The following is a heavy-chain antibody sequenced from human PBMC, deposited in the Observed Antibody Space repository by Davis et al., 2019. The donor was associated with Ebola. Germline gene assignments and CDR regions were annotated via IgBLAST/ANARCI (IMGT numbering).Heavy chain of an antibody. CDR3: ANDKYSSSSFDY. Sequence: GESLKISCAASGFTFSSYDMHWVRQAPGKGLEWVAVISYDGSNKYYADSVKGRFTISRDNSKNTLYLQMNSLRAEDTAVYYCANDKYSSSSFDYWGQGTLVTVSS. CDR1: GFTFSSYD. V-gene: IGHV3-30*18. J-gene: IGHJ4*02. D-gene: IGHD6-6*01. CDR2: ISYDGSNK.